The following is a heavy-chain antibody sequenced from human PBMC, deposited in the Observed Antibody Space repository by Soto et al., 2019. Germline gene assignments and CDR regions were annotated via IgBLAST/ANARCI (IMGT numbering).Heavy chain of an antibody. CDR1: GFTFGDYA. J-gene: IGHJ3*02. V-gene: IGHV3-49*04. Sequence: PGGSLRLSCTASGFTFGDYAISWVRQAPGKGLEWVGFIRSKAYGGTTEYAASVKGRFTISRDDSKSIAYLQMNSLKTEDTAVYYCTSPRLPYYYDSSGYYPDAFDIWGQGTMVTVSS. CDR3: TSPRLPYYYDSSGYYPDAFDI. CDR2: IRSKAYGGTT. D-gene: IGHD3-22*01.